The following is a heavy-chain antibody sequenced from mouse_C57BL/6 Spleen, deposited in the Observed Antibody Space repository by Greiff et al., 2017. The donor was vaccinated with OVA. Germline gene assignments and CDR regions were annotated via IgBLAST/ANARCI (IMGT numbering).Heavy chain of an antibody. V-gene: IGHV2-6-1*01. CDR3: ARHAGSNYGGLYYYAMDY. CDR1: GFSLTSYG. J-gene: IGHJ4*01. Sequence: VNVVESGPGLVAPSQSLSITCTVSGFSLTSYGVHWVRQPPGKGLEWLVVIWSDGSTTYNSALKSRLSISKDNSKSQVFLKMNSLQTDDTAMYYCARHAGSNYGGLYYYAMDYWGQGTSVTVSS. CDR2: IWSDGST. D-gene: IGHD2-5*01.